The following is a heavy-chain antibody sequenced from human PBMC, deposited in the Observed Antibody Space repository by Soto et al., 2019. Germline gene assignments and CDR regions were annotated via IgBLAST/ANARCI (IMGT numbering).Heavy chain of an antibody. CDR2: IKYDGTIT. CDR3: GRGVKGGYYVDV. Sequence: EVQLVESGGGSVQPGESLRLSCAASGFPFSSYWIHWVRQAPGKGLMWVSRIKYDGTITNYADSLKGRLTISRDNAKNTGYLQMNSLRVDDTAVYHCGRGVKGGYYVDVWGKGTTVTVSS. V-gene: IGHV3-74*01. J-gene: IGHJ6*03. CDR1: GFPFSSYW. D-gene: IGHD6-13*01.